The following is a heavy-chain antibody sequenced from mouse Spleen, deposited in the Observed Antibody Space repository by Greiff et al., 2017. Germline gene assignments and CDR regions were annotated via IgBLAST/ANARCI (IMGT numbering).Heavy chain of an antibody. J-gene: IGHJ4*01. V-gene: IGHV1S56*01. CDR1: GYTFTSYY. D-gene: IGHD1-1*01. CDR3: ARDYGNAMDY. Sequence: VQRVESGPELVKPGASVKMSCKASGYTFTSYYIHWVKQRPGQGLEWIGWIYPGDGSTKYNEKFKGKTTLTADKSSSTAYMLLSSLTSEDSAIYFCARDYGNAMDYWGQGTSVTVSS. CDR2: IYPGDGST.